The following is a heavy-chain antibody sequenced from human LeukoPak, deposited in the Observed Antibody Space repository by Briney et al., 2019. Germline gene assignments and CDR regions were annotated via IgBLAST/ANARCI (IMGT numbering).Heavy chain of an antibody. CDR2: ISGGGGST. J-gene: IGHJ4*02. CDR1: GFTFSSYA. V-gene: IGHV3-23*01. CDR3: AKGPRDYGSGDSDYFDY. Sequence: GGSLRLSCAASGFTFSSYAMSWVRQAPGKGLEWVSAISGGGGSTYYADSVKGGFTISRDNSKNTLYLQMNSLRAEDTAVYYCAKGPRDYGSGDSDYFDYWGQGTLVTVSS. D-gene: IGHD3-10*01.